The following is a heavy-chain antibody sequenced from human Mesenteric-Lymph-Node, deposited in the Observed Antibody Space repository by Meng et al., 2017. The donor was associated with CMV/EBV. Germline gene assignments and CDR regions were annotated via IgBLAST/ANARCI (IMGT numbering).Heavy chain of an antibody. Sequence: GESLKISCAASGFTFSSYSMNWVRQAPGKGLEWVSSISSSSSYIYYADSVKGRFTISRDNAKNSLYLKMNSLRAEDTAVYYCARLEYGRDGYNNYWGQGTLVTVSS. CDR3: ARLEYGRDGYNNY. J-gene: IGHJ4*02. CDR2: ISSSSSYI. V-gene: IGHV3-21*01. CDR1: GFTFSSYS. D-gene: IGHD5-24*01.